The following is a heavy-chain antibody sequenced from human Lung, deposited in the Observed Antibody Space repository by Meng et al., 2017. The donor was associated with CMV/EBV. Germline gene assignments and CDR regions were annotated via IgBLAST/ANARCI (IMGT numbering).Heavy chain of an antibody. J-gene: IGHJ3*01. Sequence: SVXVSXXASGYTFIGYYMHWVRQAPGQGLEWMGWIHPYTGDTNYAQKFQGRVIMTRDMSINTVYMELSRLRSDDTAVYYCARVQFLETANDAFDLWGQGKXV. D-gene: IGHD2-21*01. CDR1: GYTFIGYY. V-gene: IGHV1-2*02. CDR2: IHPYTGDT. CDR3: ARVQFLETANDAFDL.